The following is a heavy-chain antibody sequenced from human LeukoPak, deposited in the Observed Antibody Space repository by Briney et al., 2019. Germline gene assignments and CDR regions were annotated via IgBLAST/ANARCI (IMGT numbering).Heavy chain of an antibody. D-gene: IGHD1-20*01. V-gene: IGHV3-21*01. CDR2: ISSSSSYI. J-gene: IGHJ6*02. CDR3: ARPNWNDAYYYGMDV. Sequence: PGGSLRLSCAASGFTFSSYSMNWVRQAPGKGLEWVSSISSSSSYIYYADSVKGRFTISRDNAKNSLYLQMNSLRAEDTAVYYCARPNWNDAYYYGMDVWGQGTTVTVSS. CDR1: GFTFSSYS.